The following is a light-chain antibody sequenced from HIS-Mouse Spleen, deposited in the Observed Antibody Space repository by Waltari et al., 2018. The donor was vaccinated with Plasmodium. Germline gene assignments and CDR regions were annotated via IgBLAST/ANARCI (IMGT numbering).Light chain of an antibody. V-gene: IGLV2-8*01. Sequence: QSALTQPPSASGSPGQSVTISCTGTSSDVGGYNYVSWYQQHPGKAPYLILYEVSKRPSGVPDRFAGSKTGNTASLTVSGLQAEDEADYYCSSYAGSNNLVFGGGTKLTVL. CDR2: EVS. J-gene: IGLJ2*01. CDR3: SSYAGSNNLV. CDR1: SSDVGGYNY.